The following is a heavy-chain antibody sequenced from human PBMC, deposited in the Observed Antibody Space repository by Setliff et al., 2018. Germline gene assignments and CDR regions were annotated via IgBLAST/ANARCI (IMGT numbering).Heavy chain of an antibody. CDR1: GHSISSRYY. Sequence: SETLSLTCTVSGHSISSRYYWGWIRQPPGKGLAWIGSIYHSGSAYYNPSLKSRVTISVDMSKNQFSLKLSSVTAADTAVYYCARLRPERGSGTPDYGGQGTLVTVS. V-gene: IGHV4-38-2*02. D-gene: IGHD3-10*01. CDR3: ARLRPERGSGTPDY. J-gene: IGHJ4*02. CDR2: IYHSGSA.